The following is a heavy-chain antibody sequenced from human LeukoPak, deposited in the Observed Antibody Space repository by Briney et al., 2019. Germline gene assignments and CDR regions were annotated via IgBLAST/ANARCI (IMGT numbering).Heavy chain of an antibody. J-gene: IGHJ4*02. D-gene: IGHD3-22*01. CDR2: INHSGST. CDR3: ARGANYYDSSGYSATFDY. CDR1: GGSFSGYY. Sequence: SETLSLTCAVYGGSFSGYYWSWIRQPPGKGLEWIGEINHSGSTKNNPSLKSRVTISVDTSKNQFSLKLTPVTAADTAVYYCARGANYYDSSGYSATFDYWGQGTLVTVSS. V-gene: IGHV4-34*01.